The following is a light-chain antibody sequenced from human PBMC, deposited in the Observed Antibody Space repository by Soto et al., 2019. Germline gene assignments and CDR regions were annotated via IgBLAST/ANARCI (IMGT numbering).Light chain of an antibody. CDR2: GAS. CDR1: QSVSSSY. V-gene: IGKV3-20*01. Sequence: EIGLTQSPGTLSLSPGERATLSCRASQSVSSSYLAWYQQKPGQAPRLLIYGASSRATGIPDRFSGSGSGTDFTVTISRLEPEDFAVYYWQQYGSSPGTFGQGTKVDIK. J-gene: IGKJ1*01. CDR3: QQYGSSPGT.